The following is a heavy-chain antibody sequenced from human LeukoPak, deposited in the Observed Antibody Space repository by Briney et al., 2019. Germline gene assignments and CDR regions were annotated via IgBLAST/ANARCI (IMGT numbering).Heavy chain of an antibody. CDR3: ARGVDGGDHYIFDY. CDR1: GFTFSSYA. Sequence: GGSLRLSCAASGFTFSSYAMSWVRQAPGKGLEWVSSISSSSSYIYYADSVKGRFTISRDNAKNSLYLQMNSLRAEDTAVYYCARGVDGGDHYIFDYWGQGTLVTVSS. J-gene: IGHJ4*02. CDR2: ISSSSSYI. V-gene: IGHV3-21*01. D-gene: IGHD4-17*01.